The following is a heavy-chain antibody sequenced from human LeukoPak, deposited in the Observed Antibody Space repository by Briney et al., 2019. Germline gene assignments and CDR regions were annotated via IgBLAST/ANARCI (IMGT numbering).Heavy chain of an antibody. CDR1: EFIVSNNY. CDR3: AKDGLRGDILTGIDR. D-gene: IGHD3-9*01. V-gene: IGHV3-53*01. CDR2: AHNGGNT. Sequence: GGSLRLSCVASEFIVSNNYMTWVRQAPGKGLEWVSTAHNGGNTYYADSVNGRFTISRDNSKSTLYLQMNSLRAEDTAVYYCAKDGLRGDILTGIDRWGQGTLVTVSS. J-gene: IGHJ4*02.